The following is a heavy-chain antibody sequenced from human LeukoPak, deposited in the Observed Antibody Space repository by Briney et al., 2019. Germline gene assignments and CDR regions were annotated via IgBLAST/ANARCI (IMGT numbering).Heavy chain of an antibody. V-gene: IGHV1-46*01. J-gene: IGHJ4*02. CDR1: GYSFTTYH. CDR2: IKDSGTT. Sequence: ASVKVSFKASGYSFTTYHIHWVRQAPGQELEWMGIIKDSGTTIYPQKIQGRVTMTRDTSTSTVYMEVSSLRSEDTAVYYCARESPHTFYFDYWGQGTLVTVSS. CDR3: ARESPHTFYFDY. D-gene: IGHD3-16*01.